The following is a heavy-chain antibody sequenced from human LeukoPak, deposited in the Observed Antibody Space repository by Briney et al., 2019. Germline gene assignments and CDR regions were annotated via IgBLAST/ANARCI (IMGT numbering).Heavy chain of an antibody. CDR2: IIPILGST. CDR3: ATDGDPPRYGPDLVVVSTFHF. D-gene: IGHD2-15*01. Sequence: ASVKVSCKASGGTFRSYTISWVRQAPGQGLEWMGGIIPILGSTKYAQTFQGRATITADESTSTAYMELSSLRSEDTAMYYCATDGDPPRYGPDLVVVSTFHFWGQGTLVTVSS. CDR1: GGTFRSYT. V-gene: IGHV1-69*13. J-gene: IGHJ3*01.